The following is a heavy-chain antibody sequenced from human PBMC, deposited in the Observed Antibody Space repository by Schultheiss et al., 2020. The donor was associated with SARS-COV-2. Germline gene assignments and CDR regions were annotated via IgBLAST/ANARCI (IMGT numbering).Heavy chain of an antibody. D-gene: IGHD3-16*01. CDR1: GGSLSGYY. CDR3: ARGSYDYIWGSPNWFDP. Sequence: SETLSLTCTVSGGSLSGYYWSWIRQPPGKGLSYIGDIYYSGSTNYNPSLKSRVTISVDTSKNEFSLKLSSVTAADTAVYYCARGSYDYIWGSPNWFDPWGQGTLVTVSS. CDR2: IYYSGST. V-gene: IGHV4-59*08. J-gene: IGHJ5*02.